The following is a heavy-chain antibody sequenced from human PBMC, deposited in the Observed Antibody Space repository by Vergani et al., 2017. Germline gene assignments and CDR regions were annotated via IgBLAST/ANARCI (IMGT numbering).Heavy chain of an antibody. J-gene: IGHJ4*02. CDR1: GFTFSSYW. Sequence: VQLVESGGGLVQPGGSLRLSCAASGFTFSSYWMHWVRQAPGKGLVWVAVIWYDGSNKYYADSVKGRFTISRDNSKNTLYLQMNSLRAEDTAVYYCAKRVAAAALFDYWGQGTLVTVSS. D-gene: IGHD6-13*01. CDR3: AKRVAAAALFDY. CDR2: IWYDGSNK. V-gene: IGHV3-33*06.